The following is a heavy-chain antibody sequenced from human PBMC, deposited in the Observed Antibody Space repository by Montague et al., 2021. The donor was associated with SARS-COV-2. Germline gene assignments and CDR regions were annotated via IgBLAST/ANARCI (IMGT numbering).Heavy chain of an antibody. V-gene: IGHV4-39*01. CDR3: ARQLQYYCSTNKCYPCYFDV. CDR2: ISYAGST. Sequence: SETLSLTCTVSGGSISSPDYYWGWLRQSPGKGLEWIGSISYAGSTYYNPSLRSRVSFSMDTSKNHFSLSLNSVTAADTAVYFCARQLQYYCSTNKCYPCYFDVWGQGALVTVSS. D-gene: IGHD2-2*01. J-gene: IGHJ4*03. CDR1: GGSISSPDYY.